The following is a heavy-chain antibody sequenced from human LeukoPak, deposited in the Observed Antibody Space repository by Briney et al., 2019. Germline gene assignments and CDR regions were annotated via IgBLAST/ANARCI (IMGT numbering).Heavy chain of an antibody. D-gene: IGHD2-15*01. J-gene: IGHJ4*02. CDR2: ISAYNGNT. Sequence: ASVTVSCKASGYTFTSYGISWVRQAPGQGLEWMGWISAYNGNTNYAQKLQGRVTMTTDTSTSTAYIELRSLRSDDTAVYYCARDCKRSGGSCYGRDDLNYWGQGTLVTVSS. CDR3: ARDCKRSGGSCYGRDDLNY. V-gene: IGHV1-18*01. CDR1: GYTFTSYG.